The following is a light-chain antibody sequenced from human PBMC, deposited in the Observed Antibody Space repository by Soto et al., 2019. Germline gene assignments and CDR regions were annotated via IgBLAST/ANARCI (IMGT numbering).Light chain of an antibody. V-gene: IGKV3-11*01. CDR2: DAS. CDR3: QQRSSWLT. J-gene: IGKJ5*01. CDR1: QSVSSY. Sequence: EMVLTQSPAPLSLSPGERATLPCRASQSVSSYLAWYQQKPGQAPRLLIYDASNRATGIPARFSGSGSGTDFTLTISSLEPEDFAVYYCQQRSSWLTFGQGTRLEIK.